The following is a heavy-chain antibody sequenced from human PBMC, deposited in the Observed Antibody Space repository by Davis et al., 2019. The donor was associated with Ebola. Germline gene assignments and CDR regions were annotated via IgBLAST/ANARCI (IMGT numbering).Heavy chain of an antibody. CDR3: AKQLGSGFMYDGMDV. J-gene: IGHJ6*02. V-gene: IGHV3-30*18. CDR1: GFTFSRYG. Sequence: GESLKISCEASGFTFSRYGMHWVRQAPGKGLECVAVISYDGNQKYYADSVKGRFTISRENSKNSIFLQLNSLRAEDTAVYYCAKQLGSGFMYDGMDVWGQGTTVTVSS. D-gene: IGHD3-3*01. CDR2: ISYDGNQK.